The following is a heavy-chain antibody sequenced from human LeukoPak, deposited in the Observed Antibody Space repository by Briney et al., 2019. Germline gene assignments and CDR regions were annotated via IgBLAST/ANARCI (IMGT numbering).Heavy chain of an antibody. D-gene: IGHD6-6*01. J-gene: IGHJ3*02. Sequence: AASVKVSCKASRGTFSSYAISWVRQAPGQGLEWMGGIIPIFGTANYAQKFQGRVTITADESTSTAYMELSSLRSEDTAVYYCARPSSSLPYDAFDIWGQGTMVTVSS. V-gene: IGHV1-69*01. CDR2: IIPIFGTA. CDR1: RGTFSSYA. CDR3: ARPSSSLPYDAFDI.